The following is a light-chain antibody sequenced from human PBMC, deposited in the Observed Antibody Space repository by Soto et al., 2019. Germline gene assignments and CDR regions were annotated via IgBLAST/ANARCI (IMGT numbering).Light chain of an antibody. J-gene: IGLJ2*01. CDR1: GSNIGSNS. CDR3: GTWESYLSVGV. Sequence: QSVLTQPPSVSAAPGQTVTIFCCGRGSNIGSNSVSWYQQVPGTAPKLLLYDNDKRPSGIPDRFFGSKSGTSATLGIAGLQTADEADYYCGTWESYLSVGVFGGGTQLTVL. CDR2: DND. V-gene: IGLV1-51*01.